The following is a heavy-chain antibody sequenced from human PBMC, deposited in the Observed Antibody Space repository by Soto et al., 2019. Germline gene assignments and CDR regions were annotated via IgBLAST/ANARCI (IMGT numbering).Heavy chain of an antibody. CDR1: GFTFSSYA. CDR2: ISGSGGSK. Sequence: EVQLLESGGGLVQPGGSLRLSCAASGFTFSSYAMSWVRQAPGKGLEWGSAISGSGGSKYYADSVKGRFTISRDNSKNTLYLQMNSLRAEDTAVYYCAKSVPGGYYYYGMDVWGQGTTVTVSS. J-gene: IGHJ6*02. CDR3: AKSVPGGYYYYGMDV. D-gene: IGHD6-19*01. V-gene: IGHV3-23*01.